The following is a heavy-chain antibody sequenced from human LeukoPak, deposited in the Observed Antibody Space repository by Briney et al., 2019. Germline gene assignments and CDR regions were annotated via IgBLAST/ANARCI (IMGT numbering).Heavy chain of an antibody. Sequence: GGSLRLSCAASGFTFSSYAMSWVRQAPGKGLEWVSAISGSGGSTYYADSVKGRFTISRDNSKNTLYLQMNSLRAEDTAVYYCAKIGYSSGWYTPPLFGYWGQGTLVTVSS. CDR2: ISGSGGST. D-gene: IGHD6-19*01. CDR3: AKIGYSSGWYTPPLFGY. J-gene: IGHJ4*02. CDR1: GFTFSSYA. V-gene: IGHV3-23*01.